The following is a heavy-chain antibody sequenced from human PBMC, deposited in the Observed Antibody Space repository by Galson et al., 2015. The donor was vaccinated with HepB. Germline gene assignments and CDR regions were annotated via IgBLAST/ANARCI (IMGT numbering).Heavy chain of an antibody. CDR3: ARMAGGGAFEI. J-gene: IGHJ3*02. CDR2: IDWDDDK. V-gene: IGHV2-70*01. D-gene: IGHD3-10*01. CDR1: GLPHSTSGMC. Sequence: PALVKLTQTLTLTCTFSGLPHSTSGMCVSWIRQPPGKALEWLALIDWDDDKYYSTSLKTRLTISKDTSKNQVVLTMTNMDPVDTATFYCARMAGGGAFEIWGQGTMVTVSS.